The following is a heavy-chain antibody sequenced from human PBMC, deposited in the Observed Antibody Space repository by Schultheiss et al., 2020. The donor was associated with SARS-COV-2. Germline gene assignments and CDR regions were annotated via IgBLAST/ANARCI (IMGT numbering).Heavy chain of an antibody. CDR3: ARGGSPHFDGMDV. J-gene: IGHJ6*02. V-gene: IGHV3-21*01. D-gene: IGHD2/OR15-2a*01. CDR2: ISSSSSYI. CDR1: GFTFSSYS. Sequence: GGSLRLSCAASGFTFSSYSMNWVRQAPGKGLEWVSSISSSSSYIYYADSVKGRFTISRDIAKNSLYLQMNSLRAEDTAVYYCARGGSPHFDGMDVWGQGTTVTVSS.